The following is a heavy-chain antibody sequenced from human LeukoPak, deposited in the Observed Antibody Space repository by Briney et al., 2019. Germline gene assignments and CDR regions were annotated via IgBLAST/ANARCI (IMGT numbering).Heavy chain of an antibody. J-gene: IGHJ4*02. D-gene: IGHD2-2*01. Sequence: GGSLRLSCAASGFTFSSYAMHWVRQAPDKGLEWVAVISYDGSNKYYADSVKGRFTISRDNSKNTLYLQMNSLRAEDTAVYYCAREAFRYCSSTSCRIDYWGQGTLVTVSS. CDR3: AREAFRYCSSTSCRIDY. CDR1: GFTFSSYA. CDR2: ISYDGSNK. V-gene: IGHV3-30*01.